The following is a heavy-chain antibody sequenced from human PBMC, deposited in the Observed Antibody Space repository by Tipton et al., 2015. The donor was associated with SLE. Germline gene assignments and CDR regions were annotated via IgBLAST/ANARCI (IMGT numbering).Heavy chain of an antibody. CDR3: AVQGGAGQQQLDHFDY. Sequence: QLVQSGAEVKKPGESLKISCKGSGYSFGSYWIAWVRQMPGKGLEWMGMIHPGDSETRYSPSFQGQVTISADKSISTAYLQWSSLKASDTAMYYCAVQGGAGQQQLDHFDYWGQGTLVTVSS. J-gene: IGHJ4*02. V-gene: IGHV5-51*01. CDR1: GYSFGSYW. CDR2: IHPGDSET. D-gene: IGHD1-1*01.